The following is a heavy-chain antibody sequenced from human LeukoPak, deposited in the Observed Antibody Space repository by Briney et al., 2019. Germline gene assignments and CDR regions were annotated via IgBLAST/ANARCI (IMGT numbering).Heavy chain of an antibody. V-gene: IGHV3-30*18. Sequence: GGSLRLSCAASGFTFSSYGMHWVRQAPGKRLEWVAVISYDGSNKYYADSVKGRFTISRDNSKNTLYLQMNSLRAEDTAVYYCAKIYCSGGSCYHGAFDIWGQGTMVTVSS. J-gene: IGHJ3*02. D-gene: IGHD2-15*01. CDR3: AKIYCSGGSCYHGAFDI. CDR1: GFTFSSYG. CDR2: ISYDGSNK.